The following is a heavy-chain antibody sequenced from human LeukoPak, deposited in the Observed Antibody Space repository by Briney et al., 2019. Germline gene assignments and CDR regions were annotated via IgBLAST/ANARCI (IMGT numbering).Heavy chain of an antibody. CDR1: GGSVSSGSYY. D-gene: IGHD2-21*02. V-gene: IGHV4-61*01. CDR3: ATEIYCGGDCYSDY. Sequence: SETLSLTCNVSGGSVSSGSYYWSWIRQPPGKGLEWIGYIYYSGSTNYNPSLKSRVTISVDTSKNQFSLKLSSVTAADTALYYCATEIYCGGDCYSDYWGQGTLVTVSS. J-gene: IGHJ4*02. CDR2: IYYSGST.